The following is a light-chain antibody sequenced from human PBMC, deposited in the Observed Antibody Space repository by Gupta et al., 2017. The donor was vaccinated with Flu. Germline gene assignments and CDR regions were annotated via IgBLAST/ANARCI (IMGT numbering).Light chain of an antibody. CDR3: QAWDSTTGV. CDR1: NLGDKY. J-gene: IGLJ1*01. Sequence: SYELTQPPSVSVSPGQTASITCSGDNLGDKYASWYQQKPGQSPVLVIYKDTKRPSGIPERFSGSNSGNTVTLTISGTQAMDEADYYCQAWDSTTGVFGTGTKVTVL. CDR2: KDT. V-gene: IGLV3-1*01.